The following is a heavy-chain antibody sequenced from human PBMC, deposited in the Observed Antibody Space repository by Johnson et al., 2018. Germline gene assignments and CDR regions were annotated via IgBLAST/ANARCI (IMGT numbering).Heavy chain of an antibody. J-gene: IGHJ6*03. D-gene: IGHD3-10*01. V-gene: IGHV3-30*18. CDR1: GFTFSSYG. CDR2: ISYDGSNK. CDR3: AKNKLGGYYDMDV. Sequence: QVQLVQSGGGVVQPGRSLRLSCAASGFTFSSYGMHWVRQAPGKGLEWVAVISYDGSNKYYADSVKGRFTISRDNSKNTLYLQMNSLRAEDTAVYYCAKNKLGGYYDMDVWGKGTTVTVSS.